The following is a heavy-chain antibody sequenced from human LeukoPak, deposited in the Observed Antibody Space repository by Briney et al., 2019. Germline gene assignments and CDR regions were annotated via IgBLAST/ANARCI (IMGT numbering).Heavy chain of an antibody. J-gene: IGHJ3*02. CDR2: INPSGGGT. CDR1: GYTFTNYY. V-gene: IGHV1-46*03. CDR3: ARDRTGYYYDSSGYYFDAFDI. D-gene: IGHD3-22*01. Sequence: ASVKVSCKASGYTFTNYYMHWVRQAPGQGLEWMGIINPSGGGTSYAQKFQGRVTMTRDTSTTTVYMELSSLRSEDTAVYSCARDRTGYYYDSSGYYFDAFDIWGQGTMVTVSS.